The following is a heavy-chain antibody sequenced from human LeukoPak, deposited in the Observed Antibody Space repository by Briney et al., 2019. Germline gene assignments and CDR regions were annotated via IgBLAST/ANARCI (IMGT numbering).Heavy chain of an antibody. CDR1: GFTFSSYS. Sequence: GGSLRLSCAASGFTFSSYSMNWVRQAPGKGLEWVSYISSSGSTIYYADSVKGRFTISRDNAKNSLYLQMNSLRAEDTAVYYCDLHCSSSSCYLYGMDVWGQGTTVTVSS. D-gene: IGHD2-2*01. CDR3: DLHCSSSSCYLYGMDV. V-gene: IGHV3-48*04. CDR2: ISSSGSTI. J-gene: IGHJ6*02.